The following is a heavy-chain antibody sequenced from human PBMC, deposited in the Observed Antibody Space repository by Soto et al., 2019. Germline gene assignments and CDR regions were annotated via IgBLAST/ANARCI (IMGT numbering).Heavy chain of an antibody. V-gene: IGHV1-46*01. CDR2: LNPNGGST. D-gene: IGHD6-13*01. J-gene: IGHJ4*02. CDR3: ARNLAAGDY. CDR1: GYTCTNSY. Sequence: QVQLVQSGAEVKKPGASVKVSCKASGYTCTNSYIHWVRQAPGQGLEWMALLNPNGGSTNYAQNFQGRVNVTRDTSTSTVYMELTSLTSEDTAVYYCARNLAAGDYWGQGTLVTVSS.